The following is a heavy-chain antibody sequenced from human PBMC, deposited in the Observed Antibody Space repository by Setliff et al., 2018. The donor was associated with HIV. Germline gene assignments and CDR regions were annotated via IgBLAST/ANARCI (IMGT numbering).Heavy chain of an antibody. CDR3: ARTILRYFGWENPLPDAFDI. D-gene: IGHD3-9*01. J-gene: IGHJ3*02. CDR1: RHTFTSYG. CDR2: INTYKGKT. V-gene: IGHV1-18*01. Sequence: ASVKVSCKASRHTFTSYGISWVRQAPGQGLEWMGWINTYKGKTNYAQKVQGRVTMTKDTSTSTAYLEVRSLRSDDTAVYYCARTILRYFGWENPLPDAFDIWGQGTMVTVSS.